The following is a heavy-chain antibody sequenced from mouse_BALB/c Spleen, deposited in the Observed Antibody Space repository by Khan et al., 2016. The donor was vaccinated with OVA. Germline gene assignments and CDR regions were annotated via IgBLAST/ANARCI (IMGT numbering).Heavy chain of an antibody. D-gene: IGHD2-14*01. CDR1: GYTFTTAG. CDR2: INTHSGVP. Sequence: QIQLVQSGPELKKPGETVRISCKASGYTFTTAGMQWVQKMPGKGLKWIGWINTHSGVPKSAEDFKGRFAFSLETSASPAYLQITNLKTEDTATDFCARGGAAYYRNDGGAMEYWGQGTSVTVSS. J-gene: IGHJ4*01. CDR3: ARGGAAYYRNDGGAMEY. V-gene: IGHV9-4*02.